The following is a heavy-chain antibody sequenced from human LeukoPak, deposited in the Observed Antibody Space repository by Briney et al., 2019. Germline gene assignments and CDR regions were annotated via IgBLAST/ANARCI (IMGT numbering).Heavy chain of an antibody. D-gene: IGHD1-26*01. Sequence: SETLSLTCGVSGGSISSSYWWSWVRQPPGKGLEWIGEIYHSGSTNYNPSLKSRVTISVDKSKNQFSLKLSSVTAADTAVYYCASSKVGATLGFFDYWGQGTLVTVSS. CDR3: ASSKVGATLGFFDY. J-gene: IGHJ4*02. CDR1: GGSISSSYW. V-gene: IGHV4-4*02. CDR2: IYHSGST.